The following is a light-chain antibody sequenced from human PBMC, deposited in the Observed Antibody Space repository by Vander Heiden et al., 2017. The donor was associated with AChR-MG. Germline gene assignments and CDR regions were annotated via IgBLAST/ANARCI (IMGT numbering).Light chain of an antibody. J-gene: IGLJ2*01. CDR2: DDN. CDR3: QVWDTTIDHHVV. V-gene: IGLV3-21*04. Sequence: SYVLTQPPSVSVSPGETATITRGGDNVGSKRVHWYQQLSGQGPVLFMYDDNNRPSGIPERFSGSTSVSTATLAIRGVEAGDEADYYCQVWDTTIDHHVVFGGGTKLTVL. CDR1: NVGSKR.